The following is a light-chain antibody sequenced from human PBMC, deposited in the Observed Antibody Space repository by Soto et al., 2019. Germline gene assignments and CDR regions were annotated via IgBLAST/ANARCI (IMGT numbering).Light chain of an antibody. CDR2: DVS. CDR3: SSYTSSSTLYV. J-gene: IGLJ1*01. V-gene: IGLV2-14*01. CDR1: SSDVGGYNY. Sequence: QSVLTQPASVSGSPGQSITISCTGTSSDVGGYNYVSWYQQHPGKAPKLMIYDVSNRPSGVSNRFSGSKSDNTASLTISGLQAEDEADYYCSSYTSSSTLYVFGTGT.